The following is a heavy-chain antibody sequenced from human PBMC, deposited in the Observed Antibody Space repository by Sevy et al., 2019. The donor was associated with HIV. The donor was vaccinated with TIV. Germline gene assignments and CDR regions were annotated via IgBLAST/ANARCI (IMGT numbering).Heavy chain of an antibody. V-gene: IGHV4-39*01. Sequence: SETLSLTCTVSGGSISSSSYYWGWIRQPPGKGLEWIGSIYYSGSTYYNPSLKSRVTKSVDTSKNQFSLKLSSVTAADTAVYYCAGQLAYCSGGSCYLDEYFQHWGQGTLVTVSS. CDR1: GGSISSSSYY. D-gene: IGHD2-15*01. CDR2: IYYSGST. J-gene: IGHJ1*01. CDR3: AGQLAYCSGGSCYLDEYFQH.